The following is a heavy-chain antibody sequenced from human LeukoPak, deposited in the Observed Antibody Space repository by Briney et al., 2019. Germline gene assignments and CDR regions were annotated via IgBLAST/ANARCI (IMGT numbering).Heavy chain of an antibody. D-gene: IGHD1-1*01. CDR1: GFTFFSYE. V-gene: IGHV3-48*03. J-gene: IGHJ6*03. CDR3: ARDATTEIGTVYMDV. Sequence: GGSPRLSCAASGFTFFSYEMNWGRQAPGKGLEWVSYISSSSSTIYHADSVKGRFTISRDNAKNSLYLQMNSLRAEDTALYFCARDATTEIGTVYMDVWGKGTTVTISS. CDR2: ISSSSSTI.